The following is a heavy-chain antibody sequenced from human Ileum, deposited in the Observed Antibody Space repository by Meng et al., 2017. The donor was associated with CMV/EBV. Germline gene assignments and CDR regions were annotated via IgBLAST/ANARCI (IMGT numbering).Heavy chain of an antibody. J-gene: IGHJ4*02. D-gene: IGHD1-26*01. Sequence: VYGGSFSGYYWSWLRQPPGKGLEWIGEINHSGSTNYNPSLKSRVTISVDTSKNQFSLKLSSVTAADTAVYYCARGNRGSPRSKPFDYWGQGTLVTVSS. V-gene: IGHV4-34*01. CDR1: GGSFSGYY. CDR3: ARGNRGSPRSKPFDY. CDR2: INHSGST.